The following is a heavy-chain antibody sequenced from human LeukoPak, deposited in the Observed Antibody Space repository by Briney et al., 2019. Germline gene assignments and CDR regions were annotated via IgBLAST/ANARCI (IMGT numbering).Heavy chain of an antibody. D-gene: IGHD3-3*01. CDR2: IYSGGST. CDR3: TTDGDFGVVIRFDY. Sequence: GGSLRLSCAASGFTVSSNYMSWVRQAPGKGLEWVSVIYSGGSTYYADSVKGRFTISRDDSKNTLYLQMNSLKTEDTAVYYCTTDGDFGVVIRFDYWGQGTLVTVSS. V-gene: IGHV3-66*01. J-gene: IGHJ4*02. CDR1: GFTVSSNY.